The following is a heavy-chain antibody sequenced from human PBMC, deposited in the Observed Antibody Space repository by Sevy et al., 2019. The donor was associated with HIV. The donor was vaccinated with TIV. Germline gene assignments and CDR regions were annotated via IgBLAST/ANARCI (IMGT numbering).Heavy chain of an antibody. D-gene: IGHD3-22*01. CDR1: GGSISSSSYY. CDR3: ARATYYYASSGYPLDWYFDL. Sequence: SETLSLTCTVSGGSISSSSYYWGWIRQPPGKGLEWIGNIYYSGSTYYNPSLKSRVTISVDTSKNQFSLKLSSVTAADTAVYYCARATYYYASSGYPLDWYFDLWGRGTLVTVSS. V-gene: IGHV4-39*01. CDR2: IYYSGST. J-gene: IGHJ2*01.